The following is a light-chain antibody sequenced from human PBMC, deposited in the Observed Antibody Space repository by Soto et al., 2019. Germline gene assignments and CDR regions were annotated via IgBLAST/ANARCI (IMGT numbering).Light chain of an antibody. CDR3: KTYVITLSGPYA. CDR1: SSNIGAGSD. CDR2: INK. Sequence: QSVLTQPPSVSGAPGQTVTISCTGTSSNIGAGSDVHWYQQLPGAAPKLLIYINKNRPSGVPDRFSGSKSGSSASLAITGLQADTDDDYYCKTYVITLSGPYAFGTGIK. V-gene: IGLV1-40*01. J-gene: IGLJ1*01.